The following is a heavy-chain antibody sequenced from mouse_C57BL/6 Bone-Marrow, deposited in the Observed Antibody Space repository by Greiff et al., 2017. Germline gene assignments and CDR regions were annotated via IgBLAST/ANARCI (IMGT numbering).Heavy chain of an antibody. CDR2: ISYSGST. D-gene: IGHD1-1*02. J-gene: IGHJ4*01. CDR3: ARSLYGGYYAMDY. CDR1: GYSITSDY. V-gene: IGHV3-8*01. Sequence: EVKLVESGPGLAKPSQTLSLTCSVTGYSITSDYWNWIRKFPGNKLEYMGYISYSGSTYYNPSLKSRISITRDTSKNQYYLQLNSVTTEDTATYYCARSLYGGYYAMDYWGQGTSVTVSS.